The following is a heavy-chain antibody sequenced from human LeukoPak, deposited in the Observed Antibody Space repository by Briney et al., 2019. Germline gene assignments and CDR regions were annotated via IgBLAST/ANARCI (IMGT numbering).Heavy chain of an antibody. Sequence: SQTLSLTCTVSGGSISSGGYYWSWIRQPPGKGLEWIGEIYHSGSTNYNPSLKSRVTISVDTSKNQFSLKLSSVTAADAAVYYCARDLRPSWSVCYFDYWGQGTLVTVSS. V-gene: IGHV4-30-2*01. J-gene: IGHJ4*02. CDR2: IYHSGST. CDR3: ARDLRPSWSVCYFDY. CDR1: GGSISSGGYY. D-gene: IGHD6-25*01.